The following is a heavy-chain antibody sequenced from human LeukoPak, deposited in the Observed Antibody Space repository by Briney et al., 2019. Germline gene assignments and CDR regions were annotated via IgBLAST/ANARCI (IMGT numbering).Heavy chain of an antibody. CDR3: ARTASAGTLGGVDGY. CDR1: GYTFTSYF. CDR2: ISPNNGST. Sequence: ASVKVSCKASGYTFTSYFMHWVRQAPGQGLEWMGIISPNNGSTSYAQKLQGRVTMTRDMSTSTVYMELSSLRSEDTAVYYCARTASAGTLGGVDGYWGQGTLVTVSS. J-gene: IGHJ4*02. D-gene: IGHD6-19*01. V-gene: IGHV1-46*01.